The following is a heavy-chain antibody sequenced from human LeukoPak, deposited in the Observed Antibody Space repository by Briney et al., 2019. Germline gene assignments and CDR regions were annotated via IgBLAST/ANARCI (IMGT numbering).Heavy chain of an antibody. D-gene: IGHD4-17*01. CDR1: GFTFSSYG. J-gene: IGHJ4*02. V-gene: IGHV3-30*18. Sequence: GGCLRLSCAASGFTFSSYGMHWVRQAPGKGLEWLAVISYDGSNKYYADSVKGRFTISRDNSKNTLYLQMNSLRAEDTAVYYCAKLSNYGDYTFDYWGQGTLVTVSS. CDR2: ISYDGSNK. CDR3: AKLSNYGDYTFDY.